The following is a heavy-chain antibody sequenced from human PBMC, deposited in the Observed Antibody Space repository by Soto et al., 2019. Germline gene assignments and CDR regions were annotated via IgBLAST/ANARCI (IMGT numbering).Heavy chain of an antibody. CDR1: GGTFSSYT. Sequence: SVKVSCKASGGTFSSYTISWVRQAPGQGLEWMGGIIPIFGTANYAQKFQGRVTITADESTSTAYMELSSLRSEDTAVYYCARERAEMATTPNAFDIWGQGTMVTVSS. CDR3: ARERAEMATTPNAFDI. CDR2: IIPIFGTA. V-gene: IGHV1-69*13. D-gene: IGHD5-12*01. J-gene: IGHJ3*02.